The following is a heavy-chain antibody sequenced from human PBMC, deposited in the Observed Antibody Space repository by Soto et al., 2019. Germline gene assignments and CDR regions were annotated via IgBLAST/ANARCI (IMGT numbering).Heavy chain of an antibody. D-gene: IGHD6-13*01. J-gene: IGHJ6*02. Sequence: LRLSCAASGFTFSSYGMHWVRQAPGKGLEWVAVISYDGSNKYYADSVKGRFTISRDNSKNTLYLQMNSLRAEDTAVYYCAKDLLYSSSRYYYGMDVWGQGTTVTVSS. CDR3: AKDLLYSSSRYYYGMDV. V-gene: IGHV3-30*18. CDR2: ISYDGSNK. CDR1: GFTFSSYG.